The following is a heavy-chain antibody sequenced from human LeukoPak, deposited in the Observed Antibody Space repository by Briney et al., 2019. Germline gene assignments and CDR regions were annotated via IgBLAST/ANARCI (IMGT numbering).Heavy chain of an antibody. J-gene: IGHJ5*02. V-gene: IGHV1-69*13. CDR3: AKVQNEVVPIAMRGWFDP. CDR1: GGTFRNYI. D-gene: IGHD2-2*01. CDR2: VMPMFNTS. Sequence: SVKVSCTASGGTFRNYIFSWVRQAPGQGLEWMGGVMPMFNTSNYAQKFQGRVTITADENTSTVYMELSSLTSEDTAVYYCAKVQNEVVPIAMRGWFDPWGQGTLVAVSS.